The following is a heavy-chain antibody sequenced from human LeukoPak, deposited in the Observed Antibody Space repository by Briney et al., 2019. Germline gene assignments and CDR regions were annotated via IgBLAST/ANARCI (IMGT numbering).Heavy chain of an antibody. V-gene: IGHV1-2*02. D-gene: IGHD3-3*01. J-gene: IGHJ3*02. CDR1: GYTFTGYY. CDR3: ARGWGDYDFWSGPGPDDAFDI. CDR2: INPNSGGT. Sequence: GASVKVSCKASGYTFTGYYMHWVRQAPGQGLEWMGWINPNSGGTNYAQKFQGRVTMTRDTSISTAYMELSRLRSDDTAVYYCARGWGDYDFWSGPGPDDAFDIWGQGTMVTVSS.